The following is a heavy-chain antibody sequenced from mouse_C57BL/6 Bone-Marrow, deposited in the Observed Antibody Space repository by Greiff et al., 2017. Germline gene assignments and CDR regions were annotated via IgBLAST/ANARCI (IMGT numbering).Heavy chain of an antibody. Sequence: VQLQQSGAELVRPGASVTLSCKASGYTFTDYEMHWVKQTPVHGLEWIGAIDPETGGTAYTQKFTGKAILTADKSSSTAYMELRSLTSEDSAVYYCTREIYYDYDPDYWGQGTTLTVSS. CDR2: IDPETGGT. D-gene: IGHD2-4*01. J-gene: IGHJ2*01. CDR3: TREIYYDYDPDY. CDR1: GYTFTDYE. V-gene: IGHV1-15*01.